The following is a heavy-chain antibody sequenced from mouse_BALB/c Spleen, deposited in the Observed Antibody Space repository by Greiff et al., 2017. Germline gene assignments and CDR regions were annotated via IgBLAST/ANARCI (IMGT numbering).Heavy chain of an antibody. J-gene: IGHJ3*01. CDR1: GYTFSSYW. D-gene: IGHD2-3*01. V-gene: IGHV1-9*01. Sequence: VQLQQSGAELMKPGASVKISCKATGYTFSSYWIEWVKQRPGHGLEWIGEILPGSGSTNYNEKFKGKATFTADTSSNTAYMQLSSLTSEDSAVYYCARREVYESAWFAYWGQGTLVTVSA. CDR2: ILPGSGST. CDR3: ARREVYESAWFAY.